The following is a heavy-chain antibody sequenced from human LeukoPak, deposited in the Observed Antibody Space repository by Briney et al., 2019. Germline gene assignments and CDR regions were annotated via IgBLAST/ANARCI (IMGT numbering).Heavy chain of an antibody. CDR2: ISYDGSNK. CDR3: AVAGTSWWFDP. CDR1: GFTLSSYG. Sequence: PGGSLRLSCAASGFTLSSYGMHWVRQAPGKGLEWVAVISYDGSNKYYADSVKGRFTISRDNSKNTLYLQMNSLRAEDTAVYYCAVAGTSWWFDPWGQGTLVTVSS. D-gene: IGHD6-19*01. V-gene: IGHV3-30*03. J-gene: IGHJ5*02.